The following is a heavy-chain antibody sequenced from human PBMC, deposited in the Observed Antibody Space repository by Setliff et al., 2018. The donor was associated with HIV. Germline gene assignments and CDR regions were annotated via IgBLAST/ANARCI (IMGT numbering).Heavy chain of an antibody. D-gene: IGHD2-8*01. CDR2: ITGIGGGT. CDR1: GFTFTNYY. J-gene: IGHJ4*02. CDR3: LMVCDVVRCSIPSLNY. V-gene: IGHV3-11*01. Sequence: PGGSLRLSCAASGFTFTNYYMSWIRQAPGKGLELLSYITGIGGGTYYADSVKGRFTISRDNAKNTLFLHMNSPRPEDTAIYYCLMVCDVVRCSIPSLNYRGQGTLVTVSS.